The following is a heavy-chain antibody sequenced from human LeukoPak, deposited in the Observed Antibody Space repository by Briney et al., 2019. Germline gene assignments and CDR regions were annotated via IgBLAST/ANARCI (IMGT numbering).Heavy chain of an antibody. V-gene: IGHV3-30-3*01. CDR2: ISYDGSNK. Sequence: PGGSLRLSCAASGFTFSSYAMHWVRQAPGRGLEWMAVISYDGSNKYYADSVKGRFTISRDNSKNTLYLQMNSLRGEDTAVYYCARGAAAVAGGGYFQYWGQGTPVTVSS. D-gene: IGHD6-19*01. CDR3: ARGAAAVAGGGYFQY. J-gene: IGHJ1*01. CDR1: GFTFSSYA.